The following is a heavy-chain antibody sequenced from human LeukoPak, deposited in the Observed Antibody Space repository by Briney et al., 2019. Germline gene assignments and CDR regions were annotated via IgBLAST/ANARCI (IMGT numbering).Heavy chain of an antibody. CDR3: ALYVSTYYSDTSASIRGASDI. CDR1: GGSISSYY. CDR2: IYYSGIT. V-gene: IGHV4-59*12. Sequence: SETLSLTCTVSGGSISSYYWSWIRQPPGNGLEWIGYIYYSGITNYNPSLKSRVTMSVDTSKNQFSLRLSSVTAADTAVYYCALYVSTYYSDTSASIRGASDIWGQGTVVTVSS. D-gene: IGHD3-22*01. J-gene: IGHJ3*02.